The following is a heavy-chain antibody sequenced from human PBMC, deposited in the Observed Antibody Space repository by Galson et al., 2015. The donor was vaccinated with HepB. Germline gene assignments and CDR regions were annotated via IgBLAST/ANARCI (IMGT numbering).Heavy chain of an antibody. D-gene: IGHD1-26*01. CDR3: AKSFWSYSGNYYGPSFDY. Sequence: LRLSCAASGFTFSSYSMNWVRQAPGKGLEWVSYISSSSSTIYYADSVKGRFTISRDNAKNSLYLQMNSLRDEDTAVYYCAKSFWSYSGNYYGPSFDYWGRGTLVTVSS. CDR1: GFTFSSYS. J-gene: IGHJ4*02. CDR2: ISSSSSTI. V-gene: IGHV3-48*02.